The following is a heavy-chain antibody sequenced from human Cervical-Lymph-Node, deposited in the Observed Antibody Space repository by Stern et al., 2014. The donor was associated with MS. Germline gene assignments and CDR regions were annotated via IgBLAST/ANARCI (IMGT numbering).Heavy chain of an antibody. D-gene: IGHD3-9*01. Sequence: VQLVESGAEVKKPGSSVKVSCKASGGTFSSYAISWVRQAPGQGLEWMGGIIPIFGTANYAQKFQGRVTITADESTSTAYMELSSLRSEDTAVYYCARASLRYFDYYYYYGMDVWGQGTTVTVSS. CDR3: ARASLRYFDYYYYYGMDV. CDR1: GGTFSSYA. J-gene: IGHJ6*02. V-gene: IGHV1-69*01. CDR2: IIPIFGTA.